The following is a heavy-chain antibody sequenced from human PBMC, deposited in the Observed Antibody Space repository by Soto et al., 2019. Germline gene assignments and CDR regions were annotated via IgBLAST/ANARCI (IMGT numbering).Heavy chain of an antibody. V-gene: IGHV2-5*01. Sequence: QITLEESGPTLVQPTQTLTLTCTVSGFSLTTSGVAVVWIRQPPGKALEWLAAIYGNDDEHYSPSLRNRLTITKDTSKNQVVLTMTNMDPVDTATYFCAHRRNTGERCWFDPWGQGTLVTVSS. CDR3: AHRRNTGERCWFDP. CDR1: GFSLTTSGVA. J-gene: IGHJ5*02. D-gene: IGHD1-1*01. CDR2: IYGNDDE.